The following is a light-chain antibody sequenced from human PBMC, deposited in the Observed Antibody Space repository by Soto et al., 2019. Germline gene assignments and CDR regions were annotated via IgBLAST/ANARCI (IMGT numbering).Light chain of an antibody. Sequence: QSALTQPPSVSGSTGQSVTISCTGTSSDVGSYNRVSWYQQPPGTAPKLMIYEVSNRPSGVPDRFSGSKSGNTASLTISGLQAEDEADYYCSSYTSSSRGVFGGGTKLTV. CDR1: SSDVGSYNR. J-gene: IGLJ2*01. CDR2: EVS. V-gene: IGLV2-18*02. CDR3: SSYTSSSRGV.